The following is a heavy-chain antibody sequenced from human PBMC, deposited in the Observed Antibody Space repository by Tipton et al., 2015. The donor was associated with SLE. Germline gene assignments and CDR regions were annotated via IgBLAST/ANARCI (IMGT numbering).Heavy chain of an antibody. D-gene: IGHD2-21*02. CDR3: ARLTVTPHWYFDL. CDR1: GASINTYY. CDR2: IYHSGTT. V-gene: IGHV4-59*08. Sequence: TLSLTCSVSGASINTYYWSWIRQPPGKGLEWIGYIYHSGTTNYNPSLKSRITISVDTSKNQFSLDLSSVTAADTAVYYCARLTVTPHWYFDLWGRGTPVTVSS. J-gene: IGHJ2*01.